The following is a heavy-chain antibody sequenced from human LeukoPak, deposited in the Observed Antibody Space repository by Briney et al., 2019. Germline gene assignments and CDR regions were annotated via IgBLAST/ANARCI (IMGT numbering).Heavy chain of an antibody. Sequence: HPGGSLRLSCAASGFAFSSYGMSWVRQAPGKGLEWVSAISGSGGSTYYADSVKGRFIISRDNSKNTLYLQMNSLRAEDTAVYYCARYTGRYSNSYFDYWGQGTLVTVSS. CDR1: GFAFSSYG. CDR2: ISGSGGST. D-gene: IGHD1-26*01. J-gene: IGHJ4*02. V-gene: IGHV3-23*01. CDR3: ARYTGRYSNSYFDY.